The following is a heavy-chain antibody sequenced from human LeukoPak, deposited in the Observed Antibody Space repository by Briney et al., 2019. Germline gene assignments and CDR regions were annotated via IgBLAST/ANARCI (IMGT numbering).Heavy chain of an antibody. J-gene: IGHJ4*02. V-gene: IGHV4-30-2*01. CDR1: GGSISSGGYY. D-gene: IGHD1-26*01. CDR2: IYHSGST. CDR3: ARDKGGATSFDY. Sequence: SETLSLTCTVSGGSISSGGYYWSWIRQPPGKGLEWIGYIYHSGSTYYNPSLKSRVTISVDRSKNQFSLKLSSVTAADTAVYYCARDKGGATSFDYWGQGTLVTVSS.